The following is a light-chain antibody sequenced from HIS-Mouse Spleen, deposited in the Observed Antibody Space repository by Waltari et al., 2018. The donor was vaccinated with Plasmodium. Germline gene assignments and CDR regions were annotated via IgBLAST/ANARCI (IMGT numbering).Light chain of an antibody. CDR3: QQYGSSPYT. CDR1: QSVSSSY. V-gene: IGKV3-20*01. CDR2: GAS. J-gene: IGKJ2*01. Sequence: EIVLTQSPGTLSLSPEARATLSCRASQSVSSSYLAWYQQKPGQAPRLLIYGASSRATGIPDRFSGSGSGTDFTLTISRLEPEDFAVYYCQQYGSSPYTFGQGTKLEIK.